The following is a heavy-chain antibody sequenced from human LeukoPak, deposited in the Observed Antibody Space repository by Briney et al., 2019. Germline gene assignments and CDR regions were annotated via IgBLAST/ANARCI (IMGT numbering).Heavy chain of an antibody. CDR1: GFTLNSYS. J-gene: IGHJ4*02. D-gene: IGHD1-26*01. CDR2: IASSSSPI. CDR3: ARIHDGTPTPSFDS. V-gene: IGHV3-48*01. Sequence: PGGSLSLSCAASGFTLNSYSMNWVRQAPGKGLEWDSYIASSSSPIYYADSVKGRFTISRDNARNSLHLQMNGLRVEDTAVYYCARIHDGTPTPSFDSWGQGTLVTVSS.